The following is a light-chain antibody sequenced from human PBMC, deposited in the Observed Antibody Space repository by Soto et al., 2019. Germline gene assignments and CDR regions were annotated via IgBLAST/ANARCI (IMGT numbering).Light chain of an antibody. CDR1: QDISNY. J-gene: IGKJ4*01. CDR2: DAS. CDR3: QQYDNLTLT. Sequence: DIQMTQSPSSLSASVGDRVTITCQASQDISNYLNWYQQKPGKAPKLLIYDASNLETGVPSRFSGSGSGPDFTFTISSLQPEDIATYYCQQYDNLTLTFGGGTKVEIK. V-gene: IGKV1-33*01.